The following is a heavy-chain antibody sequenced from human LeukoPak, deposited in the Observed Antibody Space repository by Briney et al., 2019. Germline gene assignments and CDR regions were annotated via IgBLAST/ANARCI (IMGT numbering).Heavy chain of an antibody. CDR1: GFTFSSYA. Sequence: GGSLRLSCAASGFTFSSYAMSWVRQAPGKGLEWVSAISGSGGSTYYADSVKGRFTISRDNSKNTLYLQMNSLRAEDTAVYYCAIISGSYYRYFQHWGQGTLVTVSS. J-gene: IGHJ1*01. D-gene: IGHD1-26*01. V-gene: IGHV3-23*01. CDR2: ISGSGGST. CDR3: AIISGSYYRYFQH.